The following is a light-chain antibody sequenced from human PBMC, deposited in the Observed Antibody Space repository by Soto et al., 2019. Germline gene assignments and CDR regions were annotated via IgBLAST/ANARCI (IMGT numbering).Light chain of an antibody. V-gene: IGLV2-8*01. CDR2: EVS. CDR1: SSDVGNYKY. J-gene: IGLJ3*02. Sequence: QSALTQSPSASGSPGQSVTISCTGTSSDVGNYKYVSWYQQHPGKAPKLMIYEVSKRPSGVPDRFSGSKSGNTASLTVSGLQSEDEADYHCCSYAGSNNWVFGGGTKLTVL. CDR3: CSYAGSNNWV.